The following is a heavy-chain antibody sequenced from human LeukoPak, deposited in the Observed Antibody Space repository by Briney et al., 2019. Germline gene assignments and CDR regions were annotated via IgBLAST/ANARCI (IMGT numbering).Heavy chain of an antibody. V-gene: IGHV3-21*01. Sequence: GGSLRLSCAASGFTFSSYSMNWVRQAPGKGLEWVSSISSSSSYIYYADSVKGRFTISRDNAKNSLYLQMNSLRAEDTAVYYCARDRGGGGMEDAFDIWGQGTMVTVSP. CDR1: GFTFSSYS. CDR3: ARDRGGGGMEDAFDI. J-gene: IGHJ3*02. D-gene: IGHD2-21*01. CDR2: ISSSSSYI.